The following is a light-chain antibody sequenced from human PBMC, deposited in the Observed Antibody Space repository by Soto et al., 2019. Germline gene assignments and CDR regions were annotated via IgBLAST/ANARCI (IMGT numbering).Light chain of an antibody. CDR1: LGIRND. J-gene: IGKJ4*01. Sequence: AIQLTQSPSALSASVGDRVTITCRASLGIRNDLGWYQQKPGEAPRLLVYGASTLQSGDPSRFSGSGSGTEFTLTISSLQLEDFGTSACLQDYNYPLSFGGGTRLEI. CDR2: GAS. CDR3: LQDYNYPLS. V-gene: IGKV1-6*02.